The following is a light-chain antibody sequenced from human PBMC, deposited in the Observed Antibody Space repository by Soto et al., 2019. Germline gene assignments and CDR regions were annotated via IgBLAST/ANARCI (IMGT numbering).Light chain of an antibody. V-gene: IGKV4-1*01. J-gene: IGKJ1*01. CDR1: QSVLYSSNNKNY. Sequence: DIVMTQSPDSLAVSLGERATINCKSSQSVLYSSNNKNYLAWYQQKPGQPPKLLIYWASTRESGVPVRFSGSGSGTDFTLTISSLQAEDVAVYYCQQYYSTHWTFGQGTKVEIK. CDR2: WAS. CDR3: QQYYSTHWT.